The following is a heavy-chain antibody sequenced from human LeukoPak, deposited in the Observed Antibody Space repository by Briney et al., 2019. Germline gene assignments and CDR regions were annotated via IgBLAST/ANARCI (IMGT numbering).Heavy chain of an antibody. CDR2: IYHSGST. J-gene: IGHJ4*02. V-gene: IGHV4-38-2*02. Sequence: SETLPLACTVSGYSISSGYYWGWILQPPGKGLEWIGSIYHSGSTYYNPSLKSRVTISVDTSKNQFSLKLSSVTAADTAVYYCARDRLGGSYSLGFSLFDYWGQGTLVTVSS. D-gene: IGHD1-26*01. CDR3: ARDRLGGSYSLGFSLFDY. CDR1: GYSISSGYY.